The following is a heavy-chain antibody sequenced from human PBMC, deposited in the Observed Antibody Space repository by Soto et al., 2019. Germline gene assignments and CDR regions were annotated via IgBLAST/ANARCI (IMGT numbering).Heavy chain of an antibody. V-gene: IGHV1-8*01. Sequence: ASVKFSCKAAGYTFTSYDINWVRQATGQVLECMVWMNPNSGNTGYXXKFQGRVXXTRNTSISTAXMELSXLRSEDTAVYYCARGLAVTRNYVDDWAKGTTVTVPS. CDR3: ARGLAVTRNYVDD. D-gene: IGHD6-19*01. CDR1: GYTFTSYD. CDR2: MNPNSGNT. J-gene: IGHJ6*03.